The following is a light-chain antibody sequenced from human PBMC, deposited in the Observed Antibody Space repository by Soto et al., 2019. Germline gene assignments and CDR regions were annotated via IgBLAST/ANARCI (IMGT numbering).Light chain of an antibody. CDR3: TAYVGNDIWV. J-gene: IGLJ3*02. Sequence: QSALTQPPSASGSPGQSVTISCTGTSSDVGAYNYVSWYQQYPGKAPKLMIYEVTKRPSGVPDRFSGSKSGNTASLTVSVLQAEDEAEYYCTAYVGNDIWVFGGGTKLTVL. CDR2: EVT. V-gene: IGLV2-8*01. CDR1: SSDVGAYNY.